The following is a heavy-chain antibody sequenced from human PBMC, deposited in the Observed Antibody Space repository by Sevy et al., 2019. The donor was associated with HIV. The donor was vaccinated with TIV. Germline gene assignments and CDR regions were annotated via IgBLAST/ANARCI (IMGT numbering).Heavy chain of an antibody. D-gene: IGHD6-19*01. Sequence: GEYLKISCAASGFTFSGYAMSWVRQAPGKGLEWVSALTSSGGNTYYADSVKGRFTISRDNSKNTLYLQMDSLRAEDTAVYFCAKTYTSGWYYFDYWGQGTLVTVSS. V-gene: IGHV3-23*01. CDR2: LTSSGGNT. CDR3: AKTYTSGWYYFDY. CDR1: GFTFSGYA. J-gene: IGHJ4*02.